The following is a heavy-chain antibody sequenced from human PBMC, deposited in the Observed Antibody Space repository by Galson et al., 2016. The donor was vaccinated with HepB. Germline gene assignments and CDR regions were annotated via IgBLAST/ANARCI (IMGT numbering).Heavy chain of an antibody. V-gene: IGHV3-23*01. J-gene: IGHJ6*02. CDR3: ANHVDSWSGYKSGMDV. CDR1: GFTFSSHA. D-gene: IGHD3-3*01. CDR2: IGFTGGSI. Sequence: SLRLSCAASGFTFSSHAMNWVRQAPGKGLEWVSGIGFTGGSIYYADSVKGRLTMSRDNPKNTLFLQMNSLRVEDTAVYHCANHVDSWSGYKSGMDVWGQGTTVTVSS.